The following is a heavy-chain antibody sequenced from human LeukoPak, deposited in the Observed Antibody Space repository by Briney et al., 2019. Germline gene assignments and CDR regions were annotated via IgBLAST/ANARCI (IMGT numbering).Heavy chain of an antibody. CDR3: ARGRFRSRYQLRTPFDY. D-gene: IGHD2-2*01. CDR2: INHSRST. Sequence: PSETLSLTCAVYGGSFSGYYWSWIRQPPGKGLEWIGEINHSRSTNYNPSLKSRVTISVDTSKNQFSLKLSSVTAADTAVYYCARGRFRSRYQLRTPFDYWGQGTLVTVSS. CDR1: GGSFSGYY. J-gene: IGHJ4*02. V-gene: IGHV4-34*01.